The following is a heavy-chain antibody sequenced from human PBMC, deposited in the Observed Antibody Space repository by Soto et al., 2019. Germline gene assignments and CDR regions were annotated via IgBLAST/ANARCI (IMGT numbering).Heavy chain of an antibody. V-gene: IGHV4-61*05. CDR1: GGSISSSSYY. CDR3: ARAYYDSSGYSLDP. D-gene: IGHD3-22*01. CDR2: IYYSGSM. J-gene: IGHJ5*02. Sequence: SETLSLTCTVSGGSISSSSYYWGWIRQPPGKGLEWIGYIYYSGSMNYNPSLKSRVIISDDTSKNQIFLRLSSVTAADTAVYYCARAYYDSSGYSLDPWGQGILVTVSS.